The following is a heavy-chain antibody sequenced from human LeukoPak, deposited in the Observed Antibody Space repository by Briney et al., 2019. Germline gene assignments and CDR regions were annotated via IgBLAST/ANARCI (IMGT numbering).Heavy chain of an antibody. J-gene: IGHJ5*02. D-gene: IGHD3-9*01. CDR3: ARVQLVLRYFGLFDP. CDR2: INPNSGGT. V-gene: IGHV1-2*02. CDR1: GYTFTGYY. Sequence: ASVKVSCKASGYTFTGYYMHWVRQAPGQGLEWMGWINPNSGGTNYAQNFQGRVTMTRDTSISTAYMELSRLRSDDTAVYYCARVQLVLRYFGLFDPWGQGTLVTVSS.